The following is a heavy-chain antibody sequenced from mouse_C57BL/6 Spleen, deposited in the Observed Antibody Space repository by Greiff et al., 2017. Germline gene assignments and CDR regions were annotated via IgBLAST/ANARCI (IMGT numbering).Heavy chain of an antibody. V-gene: IGHV5-6*02. D-gene: IGHD1-1*01. J-gene: IGHJ2*01. CDR2: ISSGGSYT. CDR3: ARRVGAQHVDY. Sequence: DVMLVESGGDLVKPGGSLKLSCAASGFTFSSYGMSWVRQTPDKRLEWVATISSGGSYTYYPDSVKGRFTISRDNAKNTLYLQMSSLKSEDTAMYDCARRVGAQHVDYWGQGTTLTVSS. CDR1: GFTFSSYG.